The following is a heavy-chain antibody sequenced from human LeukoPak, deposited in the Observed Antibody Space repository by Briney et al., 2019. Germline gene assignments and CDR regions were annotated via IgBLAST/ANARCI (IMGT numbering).Heavy chain of an antibody. D-gene: IGHD4-17*01. CDR1: GGSFSGYY. J-gene: IGHJ4*02. CDR3: ARRGTTVTFFDY. CDR2: INHSGST. V-gene: IGHV4-34*01. Sequence: SETLSLTCAVYGGSFSGYYWSWIRHPPGKGLEWIGEINHSGSTNYNPSLKSRVTISVDTSKNQFSLKLSSVTAADTAVYYCARRGTTVTFFDYWGQGTLVTVSS.